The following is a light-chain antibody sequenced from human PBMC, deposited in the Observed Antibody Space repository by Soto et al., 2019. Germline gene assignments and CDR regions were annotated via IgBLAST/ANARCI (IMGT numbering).Light chain of an antibody. V-gene: IGLV2-14*01. CDR1: SSDVGGYNY. Sequence: QLVLTQPASVSGSPGQSITISCTGTSSDVGGYNYVSWYQQHPGKAPKLMIYEVSNRPSGVSNRFSGSKSGNTASLTISGLQAEDEDDYYCSSYTSSSTLVFGGGTKVTVL. CDR2: EVS. J-gene: IGLJ2*01. CDR3: SSYTSSSTLV.